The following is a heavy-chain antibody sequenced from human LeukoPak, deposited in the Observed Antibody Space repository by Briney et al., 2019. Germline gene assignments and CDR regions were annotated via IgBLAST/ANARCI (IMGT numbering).Heavy chain of an antibody. CDR2: MNPNSGNT. CDR1: GYTFTSYD. Sequence: ASVKVSCKASGYTFTSYDINWVRQATRQGLEWMGWMNPNSGNTGYAQKFQGRVTMTEDTSTDTAYMELSSLRSEDTAVYYCATAFVDSSGYYYQWFDPWGQGTLVTVSS. J-gene: IGHJ5*02. D-gene: IGHD3-22*01. V-gene: IGHV1-8*02. CDR3: ATAFVDSSGYYYQWFDP.